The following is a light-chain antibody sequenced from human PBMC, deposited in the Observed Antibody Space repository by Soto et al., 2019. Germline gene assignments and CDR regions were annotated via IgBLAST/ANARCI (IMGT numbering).Light chain of an antibody. CDR2: WSS. J-gene: IGKJ3*01. CDR1: QIVFDSSNNKNY. Sequence: DIVMTQFPDSLAVSLVERATINCKSSQIVFDSSNNKNYITWNQHKPVQTPNLLISWSSTRASGVPDRFTGSGSGKDFTLNINGLQAEDVEIYYCQQYYSVPFTFVPGTTVN. V-gene: IGKV4-1*01. CDR3: QQYYSVPFT.